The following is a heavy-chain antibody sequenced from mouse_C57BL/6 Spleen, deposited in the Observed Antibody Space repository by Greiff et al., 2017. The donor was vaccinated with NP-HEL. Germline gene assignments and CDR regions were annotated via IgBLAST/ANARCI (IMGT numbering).Heavy chain of an antibody. CDR3: ARLGYANYYAMDY. J-gene: IGHJ4*01. CDR2: ISSGSSTI. V-gene: IGHV5-17*01. CDR1: GFTFSDYG. Sequence: EVQVVESGGGLVKPGGSLKLSCAASGFTFSDYGMHWVRQAPERGLEWVAYISSGSSTIYYADTVKGRFTISRDNAKNTLFLQMTSLRSEDTAMYYCARLGYANYYAMDYWGQGTSVTVSS. D-gene: IGHD2-2*01.